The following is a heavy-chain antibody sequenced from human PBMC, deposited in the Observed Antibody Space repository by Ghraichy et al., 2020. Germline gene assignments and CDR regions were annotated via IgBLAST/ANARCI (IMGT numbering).Heavy chain of an antibody. CDR1: GFTFTTYA. J-gene: IGHJ4*02. CDR2: LSSSADFT. Sequence: GGSLRLSCAASGFTFTTYAMAWVRQAPGKGLEWVSALSSSADFTHYADSVRGRFTISRDNSKNTVYLQMNSLRAEDTAVYYCAKRGSGIYYREFDYWGQGTLVIVSS. V-gene: IGHV3-23*01. D-gene: IGHD3-22*01. CDR3: AKRGSGIYYREFDY.